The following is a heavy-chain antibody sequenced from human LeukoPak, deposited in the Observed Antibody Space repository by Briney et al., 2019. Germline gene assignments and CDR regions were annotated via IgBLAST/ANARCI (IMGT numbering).Heavy chain of an antibody. Sequence: ASVTVSCKASGGTFSSYAISWVRQAPGQGLEWMGGIIPIFGTANYAQKFQGRVTITADKSTSTAYMELSSLRSEDTAVYYCARGGYYYHYYMDVWGKGTTVTVSS. J-gene: IGHJ6*03. CDR3: ARGGYYYHYYMDV. V-gene: IGHV1-69*06. CDR1: GGTFSSYA. CDR2: IIPIFGTA.